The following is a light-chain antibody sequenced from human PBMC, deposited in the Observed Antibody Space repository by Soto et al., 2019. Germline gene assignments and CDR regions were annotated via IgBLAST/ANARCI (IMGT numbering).Light chain of an antibody. CDR1: QSLLYNNTYNY. J-gene: IGKJ5*01. V-gene: IGKV2-28*01. Sequence: EIVMTQSPLTLPVTPGEPASISCRSSQSLLYNNTYNYLDWYVQKPGQSPQLLIYFGSKRAPGVPDRFSGSGSGTDFTLKINREEAEDVGTYYCMQALQSLTFGQGTRLEIK. CDR2: FGS. CDR3: MQALQSLT.